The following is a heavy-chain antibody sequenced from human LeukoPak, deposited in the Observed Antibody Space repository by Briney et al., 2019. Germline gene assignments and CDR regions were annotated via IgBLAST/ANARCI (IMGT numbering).Heavy chain of an antibody. CDR3: ASIYSSEPAN. Sequence: PSETLSLTCTVSGYSIGSGYYWGWIRQPPGKGLEWIGSIYHSGSTYYNPSLKSRVTISVDTSKNQFSLKLSSVTAADTAVYYCASIYSSEPANWGQGTLVTVSS. V-gene: IGHV4-38-2*02. D-gene: IGHD4-11*01. CDR2: IYHSGST. CDR1: GYSIGSGYY. J-gene: IGHJ4*02.